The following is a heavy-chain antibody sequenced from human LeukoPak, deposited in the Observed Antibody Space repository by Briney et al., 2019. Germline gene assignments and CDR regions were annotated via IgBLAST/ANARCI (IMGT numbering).Heavy chain of an antibody. CDR3: ARDWYHAIDY. D-gene: IGHD2-2*01. CDR2: ITSDRTSI. Sequence: SLRLSSAPSGFTFSTTWMHWVRQPPGQGLVWVARITSDRTSISYTESLKGRFTISRDNAKHTLYLQMNSLRVDDPAIYYCARDWYHAIDYWGPGTLVTVSS. CDR1: GFTFSTTW. J-gene: IGHJ4*02. V-gene: IGHV3-74*03.